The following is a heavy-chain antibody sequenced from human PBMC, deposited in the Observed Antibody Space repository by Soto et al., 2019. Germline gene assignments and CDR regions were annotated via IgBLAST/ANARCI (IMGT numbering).Heavy chain of an antibody. V-gene: IGHV3-11*03. CDR2: SSNSGTFT. CDR3: ARSGDNYNVLDY. D-gene: IGHD3-10*02. Sequence: GGLRLSCAASGFSISDHYMGWIRQAPGKGLEWVSYSSNSGTFTKYADSVKGRFSISRDNAKNSLYLEINSLRGEDTAIYYCARSGDNYNVLDYWGQGTPVTVSS. J-gene: IGHJ4*02. CDR1: GFSISDHY.